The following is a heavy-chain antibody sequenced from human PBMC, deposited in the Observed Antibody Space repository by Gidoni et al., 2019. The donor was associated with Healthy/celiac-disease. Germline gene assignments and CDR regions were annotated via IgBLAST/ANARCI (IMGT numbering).Heavy chain of an antibody. Sequence: GLEWIGSIYYSGSTYYNPSLKSRVTISVDTSKNQFSLKLSSVTAADTAVYYCAPAVAGYDWFDPWGQGTLVTVSS. V-gene: IGHV4-39*01. D-gene: IGHD6-19*01. CDR2: IYYSGST. CDR3: APAVAGYDWFDP. J-gene: IGHJ5*02.